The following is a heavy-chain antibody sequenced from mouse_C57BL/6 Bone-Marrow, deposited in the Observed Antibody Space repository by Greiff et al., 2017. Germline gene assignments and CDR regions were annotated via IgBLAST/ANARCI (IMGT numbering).Heavy chain of an antibody. D-gene: IGHD1-1*01. Sequence: EVQLVESGGGLVKPGGSLQLSCAASGFTFSDYGMHWVRQAPEKGLEWVAYISSGSSTIYSADTVKGRFTISRNNAKNTLFLQRTSLRSENTAMYYCAMYYAYFDVWGTGTTVTVTS. CDR1: GFTFSDYG. CDR3: AMYYAYFDV. V-gene: IGHV5-17*01. CDR2: ISSGSSTI. J-gene: IGHJ1*03.